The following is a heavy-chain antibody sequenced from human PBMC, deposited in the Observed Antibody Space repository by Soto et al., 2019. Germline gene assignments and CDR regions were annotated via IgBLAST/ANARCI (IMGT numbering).Heavy chain of an antibody. V-gene: IGHV3-53*02. CDR3: ARGGAPTVTYYYGMDV. J-gene: IGHJ6*02. D-gene: IGHD4-17*01. CDR2: IYSGGST. CDR1: GFTVSSNY. Sequence: EVQLVETGGGLIQPGGSLRLSCAASGFTVSSNYMSWVRQAPGKGLEWVSVIYSGGSTYYADSVKGLFTISRDNSKTTLYLQMNSLRAEDTAVYSCARGGAPTVTYYYGMDVWGQGTTVTVSS.